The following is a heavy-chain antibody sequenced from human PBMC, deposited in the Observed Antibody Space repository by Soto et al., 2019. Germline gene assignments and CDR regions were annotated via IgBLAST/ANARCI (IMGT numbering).Heavy chain of an antibody. CDR2: ISYDGSNK. CDR3: ARAEAGSGSLSPYYYYGMDV. Sequence: GGSLRLSCAASGFTFSSYAMHWVRQAPGKGLEWVAVISYDGSNKYYADSVKGRFTISRDSSKNTLYLQMNSLRAEDTAVYYCARAEAGSGSLSPYYYYGMDVWGQGTTVTVSS. D-gene: IGHD6-19*01. CDR1: GFTFSSYA. V-gene: IGHV3-30-3*01. J-gene: IGHJ6*02.